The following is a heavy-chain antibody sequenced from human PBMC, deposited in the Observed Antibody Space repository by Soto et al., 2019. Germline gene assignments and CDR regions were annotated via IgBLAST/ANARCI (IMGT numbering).Heavy chain of an antibody. V-gene: IGHV3-48*01. D-gene: IGHD4-17*01. CDR2: ISNTGSTI. J-gene: IGHJ4*02. CDR3: ARGTMTAVSKTDS. Sequence: PGGSLRLSCAASGFTFTIYIMNWVRLAPGKGLEWLSYISNTGSTIYYADSVKGRFTISRDNAKNSLYLQMSGLRVEDTAVYYCARGTMTAVSKTDSWGQGALVTVSS. CDR1: GFTFTIYI.